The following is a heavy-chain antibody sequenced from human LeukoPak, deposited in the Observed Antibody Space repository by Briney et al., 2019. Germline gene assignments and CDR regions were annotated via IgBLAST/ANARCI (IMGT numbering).Heavy chain of an antibody. J-gene: IGHJ4*02. CDR2: IYHSGST. Sequence: PSETLSLTCTVSGYSISSGYYWGWLRQPPGKGLEWIGSIYHSGSTYYNPSLKSRVTISVDTSKNQFSLKLSSVTAADTAVYYCARDRYYYDSSGYYPLDYWGQGTLVTVSS. CDR1: GYSISSGYY. CDR3: ARDRYYYDSSGYYPLDY. V-gene: IGHV4-38-2*02. D-gene: IGHD3-22*01.